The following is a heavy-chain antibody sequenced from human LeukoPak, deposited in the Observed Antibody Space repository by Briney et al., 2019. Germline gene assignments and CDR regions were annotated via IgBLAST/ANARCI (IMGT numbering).Heavy chain of an antibody. CDR2: IIPILGIA. V-gene: IGHV1-69*04. Sequence: ASVKVSCKASGGTFSSYAISWVRQAPGQGLEWMGRIIPILGIANYAQKFQGRVTITADKSTSTAYMELSSLRSEDTAVYYCASSLYSYGPTARYYFDYWGQGTLVTVSS. D-gene: IGHD5-18*01. CDR3: ASSLYSYGPTARYYFDY. J-gene: IGHJ4*02. CDR1: GGTFSSYA.